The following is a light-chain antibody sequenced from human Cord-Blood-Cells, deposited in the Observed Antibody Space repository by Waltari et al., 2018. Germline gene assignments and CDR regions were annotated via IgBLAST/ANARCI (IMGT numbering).Light chain of an antibody. Sequence: QSALTQPASVSGSPGQSITISCTGTSSDVGGYNYVSWYQQHPGKAPKLMIYDVRNRPSGVSSRFSGSKSGNTASLTISGLQAEDEADYYCSSYTGSSTVVFGGGTKLTVL. V-gene: IGLV2-14*01. CDR3: SSYTGSSTVV. CDR1: SSDVGGYNY. CDR2: DVR. J-gene: IGLJ2*01.